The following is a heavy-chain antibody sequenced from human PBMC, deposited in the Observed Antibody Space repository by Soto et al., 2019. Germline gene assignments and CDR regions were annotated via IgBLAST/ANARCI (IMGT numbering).Heavy chain of an antibody. CDR1: GGSISSSRYY. J-gene: IGHJ4*02. D-gene: IGHD3-22*01. CDR2: IYYSGST. CDR3: ARGVRTDYYDSSGYYLDYFDY. Sequence: PSETLSLTCTVSGGSISSSRYYWGWIRQPPGKGLEWIGSIYYSGSTYYSPSLKSRVTISVDRSKNQFSLKLSSVTAADTAVYYCARGVRTDYYDSSGYYLDYFDYWGQGTLVTVSS. V-gene: IGHV4-39*07.